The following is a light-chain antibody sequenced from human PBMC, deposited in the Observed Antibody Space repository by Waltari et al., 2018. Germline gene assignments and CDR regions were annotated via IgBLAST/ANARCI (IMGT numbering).Light chain of an antibody. CDR2: NNT. CDR3: AAWDDSLNGWV. CDR1: SSNIGGNT. J-gene: IGLJ3*02. V-gene: IGLV1-44*01. Sequence: HSVLTQPPSASGTPGQRVTISCSGSSSNIGGNTVNWYQQLPGTAPKLLIHNNTPRPAGVPDPLAGSKSATSASLAISGLQSEDEADYYCAAWDDSLNGWVFGGGTKLTVL.